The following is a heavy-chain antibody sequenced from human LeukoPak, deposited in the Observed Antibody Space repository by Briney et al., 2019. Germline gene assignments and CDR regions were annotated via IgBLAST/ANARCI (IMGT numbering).Heavy chain of an antibody. V-gene: IGHV3-30*02. Sequence: GGSLRLSCAASGFIFSDYGMNWVRRVPGKGLEWLTFIRHDGSNKFYAESVKGRFTISRDMSKNTLYLQMNSLTLEDTAIYYCTKEKVAYYTDRWSGLFDTWGQGTLVSVSS. CDR2: IRHDGSNK. D-gene: IGHD1-26*01. CDR1: GFIFSDYG. CDR3: TKEKVAYYTDRWSGLFDT. J-gene: IGHJ5*02.